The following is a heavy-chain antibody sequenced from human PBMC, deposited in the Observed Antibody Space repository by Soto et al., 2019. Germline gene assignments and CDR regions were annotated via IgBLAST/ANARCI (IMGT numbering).Heavy chain of an antibody. V-gene: IGHV1-18*01. Sequence: XSVKVSCKASGYTFTSYGISWVRQAPGQGLEWMGWISAYNGNTNYAQKLQGRVTMTTDTSTSTAYMELRSLRSDDTAVYYCARAPWSRYSYGYWYYYGMDVWGQGTTVTVSS. CDR3: ARAPWSRYSYGYWYYYGMDV. J-gene: IGHJ6*02. CDR2: ISAYNGNT. D-gene: IGHD5-18*01. CDR1: GYTFTSYG.